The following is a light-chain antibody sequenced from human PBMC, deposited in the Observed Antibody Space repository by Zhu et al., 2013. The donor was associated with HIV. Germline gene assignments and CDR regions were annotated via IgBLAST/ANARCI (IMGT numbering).Light chain of an antibody. CDR2: GAS. Sequence: AIQLTQSPSSLSASVGDRVTFTCRASQDIRSTLAWYQQKPGKAPELLIYGASNLNSGVPSRFSGSGSGTDFTLSISSLQPEDFATYYCQQRSNWPLYTFGQGTKLEIK. V-gene: IGKV1-13*02. CDR1: QDIRST. J-gene: IGKJ2*01. CDR3: QQRSNWPLYT.